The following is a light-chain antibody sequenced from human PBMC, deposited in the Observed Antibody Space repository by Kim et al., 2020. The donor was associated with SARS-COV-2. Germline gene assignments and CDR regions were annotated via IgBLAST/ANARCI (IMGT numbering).Light chain of an antibody. V-gene: IGLV2-14*03. CDR3: SSYTGSSTPV. CDR2: DVS. J-gene: IGLJ2*01. CDR1: SSDVGGYNY. Sequence: GQSITISCTGTSSDVGGYNYVSWYQQHPGKAPKLMIYDVSNRPSGVSNRFSGSKSGNTASLTISGLQADDEADYYCSSYTGSSTPVFGGGTQLTVL.